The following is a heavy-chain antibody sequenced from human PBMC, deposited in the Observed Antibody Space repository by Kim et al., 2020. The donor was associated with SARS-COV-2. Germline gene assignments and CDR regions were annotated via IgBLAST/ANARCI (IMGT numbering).Heavy chain of an antibody. D-gene: IGHD5-12*01. CDR3: AKGSIIHYGMDV. J-gene: IGHJ6*02. V-gene: IGHV3-30*02. Sequence: YYADSVKGRFTISRDNSKNTLYLQMNSLRAEDTAVYYCAKGSIIHYGMDVWGQGTTVTVSS.